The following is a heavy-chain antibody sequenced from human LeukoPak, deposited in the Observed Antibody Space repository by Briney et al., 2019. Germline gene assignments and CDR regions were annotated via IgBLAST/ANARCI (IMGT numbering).Heavy chain of an antibody. Sequence: SETLSLTCAVYGGSFSGYYWSWTRQPPGKGLEWIGEINHSGSTNYNPSLKSRVTISVDTSKNQFSLKLSSVTAADTAVYYCARDRPDYYDSSGYRLRRNDAFDIWGQGTMVTVSS. J-gene: IGHJ3*02. CDR2: INHSGST. D-gene: IGHD3-22*01. CDR1: GGSFSGYY. CDR3: ARDRPDYYDSSGYRLRRNDAFDI. V-gene: IGHV4-34*01.